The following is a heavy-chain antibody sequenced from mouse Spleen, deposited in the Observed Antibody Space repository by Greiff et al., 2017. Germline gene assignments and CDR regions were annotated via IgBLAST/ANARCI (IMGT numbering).Heavy chain of an antibody. V-gene: IGHV5-16*01. D-gene: IGHD2-10*02. CDR1: GFTFSDYY. Sequence: EVKLVESEGGLVQPGSSMKLSCTASGFTFSDYYMAWVRQVPEKGLEWVANINYDGSSTYYLDSLKSRFIISRDNAKNILYLQMSSLKSEDTATYYCAREGEYGNYSYAMDYWGQGTSVTVSS. CDR2: INYDGSST. CDR3: AREGEYGNYSYAMDY. J-gene: IGHJ4*01.